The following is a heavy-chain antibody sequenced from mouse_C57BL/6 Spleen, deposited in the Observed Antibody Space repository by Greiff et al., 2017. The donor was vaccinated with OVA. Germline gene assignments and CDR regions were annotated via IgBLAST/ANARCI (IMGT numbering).Heavy chain of an antibody. J-gene: IGHJ4*01. CDR3: ARDTYYYGSSDYAMDY. V-gene: IGHV5-16*01. Sequence: EVHLVESEGGLVQPGSSMKLSCTASGFTFSDYYMAWVRQVPEKGLEWVANINYDGSSTYYLDSLKSRFIISSDNAKNILYLQMSSLKSEDTATYYCARDTYYYGSSDYAMDYWGQGTSVTVSS. CDR1: GFTFSDYY. CDR2: INYDGSST. D-gene: IGHD1-1*01.